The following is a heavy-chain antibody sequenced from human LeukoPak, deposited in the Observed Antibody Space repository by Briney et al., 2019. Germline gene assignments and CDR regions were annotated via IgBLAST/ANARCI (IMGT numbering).Heavy chain of an antibody. J-gene: IGHJ6*02. CDR2: ISGSGGST. CDR1: GFTFSSYA. D-gene: IGHD1-7*01. CDR3: AEGLTGTTLDYYYGMDV. V-gene: IGHV3-23*01. Sequence: GGSLRLSCAASGFTFSSYAMSWVRQAPGKGLEWVSAISGSGGSTYYADSVKGRFTISRDNSKNTLYLQMSSLRAEDTAVYYCAEGLTGTTLDYYYGMDVWGQGTTVTVSS.